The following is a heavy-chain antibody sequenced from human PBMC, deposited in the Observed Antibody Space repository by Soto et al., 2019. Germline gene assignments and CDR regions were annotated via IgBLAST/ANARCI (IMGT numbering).Heavy chain of an antibody. V-gene: IGHV3-21*01. D-gene: IGHD3-22*01. CDR1: GFTFSSYS. J-gene: IGHJ3*02. CDR2: ISSSSSYI. CDR3: ARMTSYYYDSSGSGAFDI. Sequence: PGGSLRLSCAASGFTFSSYSMNWVRQAPGKGLEWVSSISSSSSYIYYADSVKGRFTISRDNAKNSLYLQMNSLRAEDTAVYYCARMTSYYYDSSGSGAFDIWGQGTMVTVSS.